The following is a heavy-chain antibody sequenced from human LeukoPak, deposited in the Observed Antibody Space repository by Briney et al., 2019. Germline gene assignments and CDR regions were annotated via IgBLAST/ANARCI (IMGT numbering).Heavy chain of an antibody. V-gene: IGHV1-2*06. D-gene: IGHD2-15*01. Sequence: ASVKVSCKASGYTFTGYYMHWVRQAPGQGLEWMGRINPNSGGTSYAQKFQGRVTMTRDTSISTAYMELSRLRSDDTAVYYCASYCSGGSCYSAHMDVWGKGTTVTVSS. CDR2: INPNSGGT. CDR3: ASYCSGGSCYSAHMDV. J-gene: IGHJ6*03. CDR1: GYTFTGYY.